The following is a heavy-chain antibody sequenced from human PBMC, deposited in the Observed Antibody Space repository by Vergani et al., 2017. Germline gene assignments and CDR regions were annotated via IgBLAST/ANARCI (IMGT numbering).Heavy chain of an antibody. V-gene: IGHV4-4*02. CDR3: ARGGRETYYDYVWGSYSSYGLYNWFDP. J-gene: IGHJ5*02. CDR1: GGSISSSNW. D-gene: IGHD3-16*01. Sequence: QVQLQESGPGLVKPSGTLSLTCAVSGGSISSSNWWSWVRQPPGKGLEWIGEIYHSGSTNYNPSLKSRVTISVDKSKNQFSLKLSSVTAADTAVYYCARGGRETYYDYVWGSYSSYGLYNWFDPWGQGTLVTVSS. CDR2: IYHSGST.